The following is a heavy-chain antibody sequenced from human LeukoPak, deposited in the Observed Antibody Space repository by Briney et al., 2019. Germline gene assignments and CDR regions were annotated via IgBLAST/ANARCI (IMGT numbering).Heavy chain of an antibody. CDR2: IYYSGST. CDR1: GGSISSSSYY. CDR3: ARGGGSWYYFDY. J-gene: IGHJ4*02. Sequence: PSETLSLTCTVSGGSISSSSYYWGWIRQPPGKGLEWIGSIYYSGSTYYNPSLKSRVTISVDTSKNQFSLKLSSVTAADTAVYYCARGGGSWYYFDYWGQGTLVTVSS. V-gene: IGHV4-39*07. D-gene: IGHD6-13*01.